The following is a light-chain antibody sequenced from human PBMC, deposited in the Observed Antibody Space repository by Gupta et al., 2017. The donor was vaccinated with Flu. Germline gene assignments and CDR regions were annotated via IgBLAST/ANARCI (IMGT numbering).Light chain of an antibody. Sequence: SYELTQTPSVSVSLGQTARITCSGDALPNKYAYWYQQKPGQAPMLIIYGDRKRPSGIPERFSGSNSGTMATLTISGAQLEDEADYYCSSTDTSVNHGVFGGGTNLTVL. V-gene: IGLV3-10*01. CDR1: ALPNKY. CDR3: SSTDTSVNHGV. CDR2: GDR. J-gene: IGLJ3*02.